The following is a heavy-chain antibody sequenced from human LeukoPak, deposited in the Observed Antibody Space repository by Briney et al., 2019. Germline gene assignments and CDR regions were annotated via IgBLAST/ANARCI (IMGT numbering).Heavy chain of an antibody. V-gene: IGHV1-69*05. D-gene: IGHD2-2*01. J-gene: IGHJ4*02. Sequence: ASVKVSCKASGGTFSSYAISWVRQAPGQGLEWMGGIIPIFGTANYAQKFQGGVTITTDESTSTAYMELSSLRSEDTAVYYCARGGSFQPFDYWGQGTLVTVSS. CDR2: IIPIFGTA. CDR3: ARGGSFQPFDY. CDR1: GGTFSSYA.